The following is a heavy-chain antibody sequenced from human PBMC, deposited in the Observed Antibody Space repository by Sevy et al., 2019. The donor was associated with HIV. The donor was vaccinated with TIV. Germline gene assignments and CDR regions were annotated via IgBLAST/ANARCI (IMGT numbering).Heavy chain of an antibody. Sequence: GGSLRLSCAVSGFTFTNAAMTWVRQAPGKGLEWVAVISYDGSNKYYADSVKGRFTISRDNSKNTLYLQMNSLRAEDTAVYYCASQPSMIVVVWGQGTLVTVSS. CDR3: ASQPSMIVVV. D-gene: IGHD3-22*01. CDR1: GFTFTNAA. CDR2: ISYDGSNK. V-gene: IGHV3-30*03. J-gene: IGHJ4*02.